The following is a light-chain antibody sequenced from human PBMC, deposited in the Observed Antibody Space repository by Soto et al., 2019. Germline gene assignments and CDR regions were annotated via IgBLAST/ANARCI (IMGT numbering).Light chain of an antibody. CDR3: GSYTTSPYV. J-gene: IGLJ1*01. CDR1: SSDVGGYNY. CDR2: EGS. V-gene: IGLV2-14*01. Sequence: QSVLTQPASVSGSPGQSITISCTGTSSDVGGYNYVSWYQHHPGKAPKLMIYEGSNRPSGVSDRFSGSKSGNTASLTISGLNTQDEGDYYRGSYTTSPYVFGTGTKATV.